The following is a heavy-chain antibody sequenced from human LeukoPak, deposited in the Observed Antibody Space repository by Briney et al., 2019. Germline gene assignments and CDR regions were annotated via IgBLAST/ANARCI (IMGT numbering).Heavy chain of an antibody. V-gene: IGHV3-23*01. Sequence: GGSLRLSCAVSGFTFSTYAMSWVRQAPGKGLEWVSAITGGGGDTYYTDSVKGRFTVSRDNSKNTLYLQMNSLRAEDTAVYYCAKLIPPVDCSRFSCYGFDYWGQGTLVTVSS. D-gene: IGHD2-2*01. CDR2: ITGGGGDT. J-gene: IGHJ4*02. CDR3: AKLIPPVDCSRFSCYGFDY. CDR1: GFTFSTYA.